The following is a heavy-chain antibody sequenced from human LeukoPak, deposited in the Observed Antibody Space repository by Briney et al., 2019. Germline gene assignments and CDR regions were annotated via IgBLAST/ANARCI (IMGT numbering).Heavy chain of an antibody. V-gene: IGHV4-34*01. CDR3: AREARLRCLDY. CDR2: INHSGST. Sequence: SETLSLTCAVYGGSFSGYYWSWIRQPPGKGLEWIGEINHSGSTNYNPSLKSRVTISVDTSKNQFSLKLSSVTAADTAVYYCAREARLRCLDYWGQGTLVTVSS. CDR1: GGSFSGYY. J-gene: IGHJ4*02. D-gene: IGHD4-17*01.